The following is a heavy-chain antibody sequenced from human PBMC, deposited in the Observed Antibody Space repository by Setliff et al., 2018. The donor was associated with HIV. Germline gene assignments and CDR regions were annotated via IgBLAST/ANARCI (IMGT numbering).Heavy chain of an antibody. V-gene: IGHV1-18*01. D-gene: IGHD3-3*01. CDR2: ISAYNGNT. CDR3: ARGYYNFWSGYYDSRFPNPIDAFDI. Sequence: ASVKVSCKPSGYTLNSYRLSWVRQAPGQGLEWMGWISAYNGNTNYAQKLQGRVTMTTDTSTSTAYMELRSLRSDDTAVYYCARGYYNFWSGYYDSRFPNPIDAFDIWGQGTMVTVSS. J-gene: IGHJ3*02. CDR1: GYTLNSYR.